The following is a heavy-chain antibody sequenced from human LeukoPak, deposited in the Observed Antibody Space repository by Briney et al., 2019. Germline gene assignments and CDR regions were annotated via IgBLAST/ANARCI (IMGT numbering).Heavy chain of an antibody. J-gene: IGHJ5*02. Sequence: ASVKVSCKASGYTLTDYYMHWVRQAPGQGLEWMGWINPNSGSTGYAQKFQGRVTMTRDTSISTAYMELSRLRSDDTAVYFCARWDSNYGFDPWGQGTLVTVSS. CDR1: GYTLTDYY. V-gene: IGHV1-2*02. CDR2: INPNSGST. D-gene: IGHD4-11*01. CDR3: ARWDSNYGFDP.